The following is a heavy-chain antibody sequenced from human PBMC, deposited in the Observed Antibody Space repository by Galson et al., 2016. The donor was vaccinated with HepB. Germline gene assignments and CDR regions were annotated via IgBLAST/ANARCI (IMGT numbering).Heavy chain of an antibody. V-gene: IGHV3-21*01. Sequence: SLRLSCAASGFRFGDYTISWVRQAPGKGLEWVASITGSGSNIYYADSMKGRFTISRDNAKTSLYLQMNSLRADDTAVYYCAYNQNYGAGVYWFYGMDVWGQGTTVTVAS. CDR2: ITGSGSNI. CDR1: GFRFGDYT. D-gene: IGHD3-10*01. CDR3: AYNQNYGAGVYWFYGMDV. J-gene: IGHJ6*02.